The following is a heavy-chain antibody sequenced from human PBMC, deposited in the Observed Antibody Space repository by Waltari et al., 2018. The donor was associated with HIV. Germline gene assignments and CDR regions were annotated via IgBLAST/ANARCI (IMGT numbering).Heavy chain of an antibody. D-gene: IGHD6-13*01. CDR2: ISGTCEHT. CDR3: AGHSSSHPYYYAMDV. CDR1: GFSFVTYA. J-gene: IGHJ6*02. Sequence: EVQLLESGGGLVQPGQSLRISCTVSGFSFVTYAMSWVRQAPGNVVGWVSAISGTCEHTLYVDSVKGRFTISRDNSKRTLYLQMNSLRAEDTALYYCAGHSSSHPYYYAMDVWGQGTTVTVSS. V-gene: IGHV3-23*01.